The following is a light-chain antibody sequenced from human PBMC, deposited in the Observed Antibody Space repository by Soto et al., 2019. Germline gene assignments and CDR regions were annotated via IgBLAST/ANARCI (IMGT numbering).Light chain of an antibody. Sequence: QPVLTQSPSASASLGASVKLTCTLSSGHSSYAIAWHQQQPETGPRYLMKLNSDGSHNKGDGIPDRFSGSSSGAERYLTISSLQSEDEADYHCQTWSTGFSVVFGGGTKLTVL. CDR1: SGHSSYA. J-gene: IGLJ2*01. CDR2: LNSDGSH. V-gene: IGLV4-69*01. CDR3: QTWSTGFSVV.